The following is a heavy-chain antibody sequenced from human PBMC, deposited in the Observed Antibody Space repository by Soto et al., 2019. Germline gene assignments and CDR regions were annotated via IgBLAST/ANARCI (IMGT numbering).Heavy chain of an antibody. D-gene: IGHD3-10*01. CDR1: GFTFSDHY. V-gene: IGHV3-72*01. Sequence: EVQLVESGGGLVRPGGSLRLSCAASGFTFSDHYIDWVRQAPGKGLEWVGRSRNQAQNYIIEYAASVQGRFTISRDDSKNSLFLQMTSLKSEDTAVYYCARWTRGARDHWGQGTLVTVSS. CDR3: ARWTRGARDH. CDR2: SRNQAQNYII. J-gene: IGHJ4*02.